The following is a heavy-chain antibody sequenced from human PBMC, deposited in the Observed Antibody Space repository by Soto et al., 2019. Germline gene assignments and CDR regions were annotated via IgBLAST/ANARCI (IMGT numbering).Heavy chain of an antibody. J-gene: IGHJ4*02. D-gene: IGHD2-2*01. V-gene: IGHV4-31*03. CDR2: IYYSGST. CDR1: GGSISSGGYY. CDR3: ARVGIVVVPAATYYFDY. Sequence: SETLSLTCTVSGGSISSGGYYWSWIRQHPGKGLEWIGYIYYSGSTYYNPSLKSRVTISVDTSKNQFSLKLNSVTAADTAVYYCARVGIVVVPAATYYFDYWGQGTLVTVSS.